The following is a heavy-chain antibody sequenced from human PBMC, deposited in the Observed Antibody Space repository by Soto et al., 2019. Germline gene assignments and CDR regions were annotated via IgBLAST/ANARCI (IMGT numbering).Heavy chain of an antibody. CDR3: ARAGTSIAARPDY. D-gene: IGHD6-6*01. Sequence: SETLSLTCTVSGGSISSGGYYWSWIRQHPGKGLEWIGYIYYSGSTYYNPSLKSRVTISVDTSKNQFSLKLSSVTAADTAVYYCARAGTSIAARPDYWGQGTLVTVSS. CDR2: IYYSGST. V-gene: IGHV4-31*03. J-gene: IGHJ4*02. CDR1: GGSISSGGYY.